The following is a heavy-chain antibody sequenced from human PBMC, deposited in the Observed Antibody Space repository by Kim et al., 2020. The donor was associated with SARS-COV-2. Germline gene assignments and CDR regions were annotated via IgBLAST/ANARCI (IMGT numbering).Heavy chain of an antibody. CDR1: GYTFTSYY. D-gene: IGHD3-10*01. V-gene: IGHV1-46*01. CDR2: INPSGGST. J-gene: IGHJ2*01. Sequence: ASVKVSCKASGYTFTSYYMHWVRQAPGQGLEWMGIINPSGGSTSYAQKFQGRVTMTRDTSTSTVYMELSSLRSEDTAVYYCAREITMVRGAPWYFDLWGRGTLVTVSS. CDR3: AREITMVRGAPWYFDL.